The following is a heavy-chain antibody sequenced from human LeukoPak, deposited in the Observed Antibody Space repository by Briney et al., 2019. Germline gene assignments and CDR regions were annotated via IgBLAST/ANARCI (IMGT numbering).Heavy chain of an antibody. CDR1: GGSFSGYY. CDR2: INHSGST. J-gene: IGHJ4*02. Sequence: SETLSLTCAVYGGSFSGYYWSWIRQPPGKGLEWSGEINHSGSTNYNPSLKSRVTISVDTSKNQYSLKLSSVTAADTAVYYCARLGGLLWFAYPRAYYFDYWGQGTLVTVSS. V-gene: IGHV4-34*01. CDR3: ARLGGLLWFAYPRAYYFDY. D-gene: IGHD3-10*01.